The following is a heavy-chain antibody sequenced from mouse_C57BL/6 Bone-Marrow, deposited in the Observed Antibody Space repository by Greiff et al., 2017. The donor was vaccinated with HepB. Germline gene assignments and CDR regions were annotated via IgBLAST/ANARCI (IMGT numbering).Heavy chain of an antibody. Sequence: QVQLKQPGAELVKPGASVKMSCKASGYTFTSYWLTWVKQRPGQGLEWIGDIYPGSGSTNYNEKFKSKATLTVDTSSSTAYMQLSSLTSEDSAVYYCARRSSGYWYFDVWGTGTTVTVSS. CDR1: GYTFTSYW. J-gene: IGHJ1*03. CDR2: IYPGSGST. CDR3: ARRSSGYWYFDV. V-gene: IGHV1-55*01. D-gene: IGHD3-2*02.